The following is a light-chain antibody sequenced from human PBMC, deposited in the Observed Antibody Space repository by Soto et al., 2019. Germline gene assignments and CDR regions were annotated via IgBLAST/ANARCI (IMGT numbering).Light chain of an antibody. CDR3: SSYTYSSTLV. J-gene: IGLJ3*02. CDR1: SSDVGGYNL. V-gene: IGLV2-14*03. Sequence: QSALTQPASVSGSPGQSITISCTGTSSDVGGYNLVSWYQQHPGEAPKLMIYEVTNRPSGVSNRFSGSKSGNTASLTISGLQAEDEADYYCSSYTYSSTLVFGGGTQLTVL. CDR2: EVT.